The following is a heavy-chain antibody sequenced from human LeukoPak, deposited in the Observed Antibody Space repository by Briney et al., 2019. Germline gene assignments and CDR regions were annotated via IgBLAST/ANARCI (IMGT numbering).Heavy chain of an antibody. Sequence: PSETLSLTCAVSGGSISSGGYSWNWIRQPPGKGLEWIGYIYHSGNTYYNPSLRSRVTMSVDRSKNQFSLNLNSVTAADTAVYYCARANDSSGYYLDAFDIWGQGTMVTVSS. CDR3: ARANDSSGYYLDAFDI. V-gene: IGHV4-30-2*01. CDR1: GGSISSGGYS. J-gene: IGHJ3*02. D-gene: IGHD3-22*01. CDR2: IYHSGNT.